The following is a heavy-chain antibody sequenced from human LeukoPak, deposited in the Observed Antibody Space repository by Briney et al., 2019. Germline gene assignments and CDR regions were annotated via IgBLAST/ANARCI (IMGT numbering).Heavy chain of an antibody. CDR2: IYYSGST. Sequence: SETLSLTCSVSDDSITMYYWTWIRQPPGKGLEWIGYIYYSGSTNYNPSLKSRVTISVDTSKNQFSLKLSSVTAADTAVYYCAREAYCGGDCYSGFDYWGQGTLVTVSS. CDR1: DDSITMYY. D-gene: IGHD2-21*02. J-gene: IGHJ4*02. CDR3: AREAYCGGDCYSGFDY. V-gene: IGHV4-59*01.